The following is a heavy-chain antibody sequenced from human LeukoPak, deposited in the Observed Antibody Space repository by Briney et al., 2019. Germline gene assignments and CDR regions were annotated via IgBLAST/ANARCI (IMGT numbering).Heavy chain of an antibody. D-gene: IGHD3-22*01. V-gene: IGHV4-34*01. J-gene: IGHJ4*02. CDR1: GGSFSGYY. Sequence: PSETLSLTCAVYGGSFSGYYWSWIRQPPGKGLEWIGEINHSGSTNYNPSLKSRVTISVDTSKNQFSLKLSSVTAADTAVYYCARPGYERGYYDSSGRTSFDYWGQGTLVTVSS. CDR3: ARPGYERGYYDSSGRTSFDY. CDR2: INHSGST.